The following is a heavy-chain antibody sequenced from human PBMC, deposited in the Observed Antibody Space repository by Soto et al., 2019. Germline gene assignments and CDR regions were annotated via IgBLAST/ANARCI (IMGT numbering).Heavy chain of an antibody. CDR3: ASPQGRAAFDI. D-gene: IGHD1-26*01. CDR2: INHSGST. J-gene: IGHJ3*02. V-gene: IGHV4-34*01. CDR1: GGSFSGYY. Sequence: SETLSLTCAVYGGSFSGYYWSWIRQPPGKGLEWIGEINHSGSTNYNPSLKSRVTISVDTSKNQFSLKLSSVTAADTAVYYCASPQGRAAFDIWGQGTMVTVSS.